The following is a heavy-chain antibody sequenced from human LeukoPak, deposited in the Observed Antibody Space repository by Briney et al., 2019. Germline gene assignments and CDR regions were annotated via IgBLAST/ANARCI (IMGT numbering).Heavy chain of an antibody. D-gene: IGHD4-23*01. CDR3: ARGHLGYGGNSHYYYMDV. Sequence: SETLSLTCAVYGGSFSGYYWSWIRQPPGKGLEWIGEINHSGSTNYNPSLKSRVTISVDTSKNQFSLKLSSVTAADTAVYYCARGHLGYGGNSHYYYMDVWGKGTTVTISS. CDR1: GGSFSGYY. V-gene: IGHV4-34*01. CDR2: INHSGST. J-gene: IGHJ6*03.